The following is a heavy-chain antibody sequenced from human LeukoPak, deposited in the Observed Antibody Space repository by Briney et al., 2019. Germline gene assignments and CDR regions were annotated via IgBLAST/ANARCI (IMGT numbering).Heavy chain of an antibody. V-gene: IGHV4-59*01. CDR3: ARETSQKGADYMDV. Sequence: SETLSLTCTGSGGSIISYYWRWIRQPPGKGVDWIGYIYYSGGTNYNPSLKSRLTISVDTSKKQFSLKLRSVTAADTAVYYCARETSQKGADYMDVWGKGTAVTISS. J-gene: IGHJ6*03. D-gene: IGHD3-16*01. CDR1: GGSIISYY. CDR2: IYYSGGT.